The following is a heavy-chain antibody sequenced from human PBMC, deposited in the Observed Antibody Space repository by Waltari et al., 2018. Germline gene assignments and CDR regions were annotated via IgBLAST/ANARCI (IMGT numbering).Heavy chain of an antibody. D-gene: IGHD6-13*01. J-gene: IGHJ4*02. V-gene: IGHV4-39*01. CDR3: ARQGIAAAGIGY. CDR1: GGSISSSSYY. Sequence: QLQLQESGPGLVKPSETLSLTCTVSGGSISSSSYYWGGIRQPPGKGLEWIGSIYYSGSTYYNPSLKSRVTISVDTSKNQFSLKLSSVTAADTAVYYCARQGIAAAGIGYWGQGTLVTVSS. CDR2: IYYSGST.